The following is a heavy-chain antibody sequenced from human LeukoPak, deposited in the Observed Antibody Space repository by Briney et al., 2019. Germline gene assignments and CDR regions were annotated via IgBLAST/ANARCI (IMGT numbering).Heavy chain of an antibody. V-gene: IGHV7-4-1*02. CDR1: GYTFTSYA. CDR3: ARPSDYGDYTSDWDY. D-gene: IGHD4-17*01. CDR2: INTNTGNP. J-gene: IGHJ4*02. Sequence: APVKVSCKASGYTFTSYALNWVRQAPGQGLEWMGWINTNTGNPTYAQGFTGRFVFSLDTSVSTAYLQISSLKAEDTAVYYCARPSDYGDYTSDWDYWGQGALVTVSS.